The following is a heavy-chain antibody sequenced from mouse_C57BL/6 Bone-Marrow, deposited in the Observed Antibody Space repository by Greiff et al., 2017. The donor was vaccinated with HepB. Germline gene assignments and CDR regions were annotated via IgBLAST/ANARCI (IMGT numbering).Heavy chain of an antibody. CDR3: TTPDYAMDY. Sequence: VQLQQSGAELVRPGASVKLSCTASGFNIKDDYMHWVKQSPEQGLEWIGWIDPENGDTEYASKFQGKATITADTSSNTAYLQLSSLTSEDTAVYYCTTPDYAMDYWGQGTSVTVPS. J-gene: IGHJ4*01. CDR1: GFNIKDDY. V-gene: IGHV14-4*01. CDR2: IDPENGDT.